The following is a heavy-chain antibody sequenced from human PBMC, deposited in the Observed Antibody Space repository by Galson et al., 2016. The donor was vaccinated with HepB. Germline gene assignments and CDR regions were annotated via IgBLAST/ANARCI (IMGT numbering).Heavy chain of an antibody. J-gene: IGHJ3*02. V-gene: IGHV3-23*01. Sequence: SLRLSCAASGFTFRAYGMSWVRQAPGKGLEWVSSNSGSGGFSASGGSTHYADSVKGRFTISRDNSKNTLYLQMNSLRVVDTAVYYCARPRDNYGHAIDIWGQGTMVTVSS. CDR3: ARPRDNYGHAIDI. CDR2: NSGSGGFSASGGST. CDR1: GFTFRAYG. D-gene: IGHD3-10*01.